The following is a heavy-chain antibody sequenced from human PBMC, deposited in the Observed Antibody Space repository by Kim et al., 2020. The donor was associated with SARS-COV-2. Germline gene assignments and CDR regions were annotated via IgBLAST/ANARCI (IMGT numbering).Heavy chain of an antibody. CDR3: ARARAGGYRGSFDY. Sequence: ADSVKGRFTISRDNSKNTLYLQMNSLGAEDTAVYYCARARAGGYRGSFDYWGQGTLVTVSS. D-gene: IGHD3-22*01. V-gene: IGHV3-30*01. J-gene: IGHJ4*02.